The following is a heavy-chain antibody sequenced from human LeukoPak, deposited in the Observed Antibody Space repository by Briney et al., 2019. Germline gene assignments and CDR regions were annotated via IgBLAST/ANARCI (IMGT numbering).Heavy chain of an antibody. CDR1: GFTFSTYA. J-gene: IGHJ4*02. CDR3: ARGNDITIWYFDD. Sequence: GGSLRLSCAASGFTFSTYALHWVRQAPGKGLEWVTVISYDGINKYYADSVKGRFTISRDNSRNTLYLQMNSLRAEDTAVYYCARGNDITIWYFDDWGQGTLVTVSS. D-gene: IGHD3-3*01. CDR2: ISYDGINK. V-gene: IGHV3-30-3*01.